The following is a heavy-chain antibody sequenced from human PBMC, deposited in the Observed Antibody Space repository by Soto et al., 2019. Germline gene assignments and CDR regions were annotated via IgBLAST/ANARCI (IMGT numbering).Heavy chain of an antibody. Sequence: QVQLQESGPGLVKPSQTLSLTCTVSGGSISSGGYYWSWIRQHPGKGLEWIGYSYYSGRTYYNPSLKSRVTISVDTSKNQFSLKLSSVTAADTAVYYCARKAYGSGSYYDYFDYWGQGTLVTVSS. J-gene: IGHJ4*02. D-gene: IGHD3-10*01. V-gene: IGHV4-31*03. CDR2: SYYSGRT. CDR1: GGSISSGGYY. CDR3: ARKAYGSGSYYDYFDY.